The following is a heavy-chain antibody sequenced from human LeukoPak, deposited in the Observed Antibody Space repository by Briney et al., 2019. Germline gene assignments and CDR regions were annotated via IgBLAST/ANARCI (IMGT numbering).Heavy chain of an antibody. CDR3: TKDSDILTGYYRGAFDI. CDR2: IKTKTDGGTA. J-gene: IGHJ3*02. CDR1: GFTFSDAW. D-gene: IGHD3-9*01. Sequence: PGGSLRLSCAASGFTFSDAWMTWVRQAPGKGLEWVGRIKTKTDGGTADYATPVKGRFTISRDDSEDTLYLQMNSLKTEDTALYYCTKDSDILTGYYRGAFDIWGQGTMVTVSS. V-gene: IGHV3-15*01.